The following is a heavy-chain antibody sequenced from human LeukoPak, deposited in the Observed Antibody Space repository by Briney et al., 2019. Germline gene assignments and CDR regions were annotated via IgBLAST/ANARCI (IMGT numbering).Heavy chain of an antibody. CDR3: ARAIGTSQFYFYYGMDV. V-gene: IGHV5-51*01. Sequence: YWSWIRQPPGKGLEWMGIIYAGDSDTRYSPSFQGQVTISVDKSISTAYLQWSSLQASDTAMYYCARAIGTSQFYFYYGMDVWGQGTTVTVSS. CDR1: YW. D-gene: IGHD2-2*01. CDR2: IYAGDSDT. J-gene: IGHJ6*02.